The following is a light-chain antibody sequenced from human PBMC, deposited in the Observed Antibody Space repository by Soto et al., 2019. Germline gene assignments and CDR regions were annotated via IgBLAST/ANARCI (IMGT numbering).Light chain of an antibody. J-gene: IGKJ4*01. CDR3: QQFGATPLT. CDR1: QNVNNNY. V-gene: IGKV3-20*01. CDR2: LTS. Sequence: EIVLTHSPGTLSLSPGETATLSCRASQNVNNNYMAWYQQKPGLAPRLLIYLTSSRATGVPDRFSGSGSGTDFTLTITGLQPDDFAVYYCQQFGATPLTFGGGTRVEIK.